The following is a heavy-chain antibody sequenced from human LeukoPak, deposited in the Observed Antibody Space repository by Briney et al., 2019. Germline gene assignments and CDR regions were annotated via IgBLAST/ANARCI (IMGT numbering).Heavy chain of an antibody. CDR1: GGSISSYY. D-gene: IGHD6-6*01. CDR2: IYTSGST. CDR3: ATQDPSPGAFDI. V-gene: IGHV4-4*09. J-gene: IGHJ3*02. Sequence: SETLSLTCTVSGGSISSYYWSWIRQPPGKGPEWIGYIYTSGSTNYNPSLKSRVTISVDTSKNQFSLKLSSVTAADTAVYYCATQDPSPGAFDIWGQGTMVTVSS.